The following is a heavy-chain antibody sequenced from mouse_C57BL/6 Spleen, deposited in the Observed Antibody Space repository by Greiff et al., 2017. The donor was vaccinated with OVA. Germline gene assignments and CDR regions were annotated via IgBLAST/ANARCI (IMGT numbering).Heavy chain of an antibody. Sequence: QVQLQQPGAELVRPGTSVKLSCKASGYTFTSYWMHWVKQRPGQGLEWIGVIDPSDSYTNYNQKFKGKATLTVATSSSTAYMQLSRLTSEDSAVYYCARRYYGSSYDAMDYWGQGTSVTVSS. D-gene: IGHD1-1*01. CDR1: GYTFTSYW. CDR2: IDPSDSYT. J-gene: IGHJ4*01. CDR3: ARRYYGSSYDAMDY. V-gene: IGHV1-59*01.